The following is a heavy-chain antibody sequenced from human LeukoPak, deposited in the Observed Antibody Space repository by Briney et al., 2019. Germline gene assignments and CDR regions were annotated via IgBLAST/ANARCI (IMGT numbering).Heavy chain of an antibody. V-gene: IGHV3-7*02. CDR1: GFTFSSHW. J-gene: IGHJ4*02. Sequence: GGSLRLSCAASGFTFSSHWMSWVRQAPGKGLEWLANINQDGSEKYYVDSVKGRFTISRDNAKNSQYLQMSSLRAEDTAVYYCARWGSLNVDYWGQGTLVTVSS. CDR3: ARWGSLNVDY. CDR2: INQDGSEK. D-gene: IGHD3-16*01.